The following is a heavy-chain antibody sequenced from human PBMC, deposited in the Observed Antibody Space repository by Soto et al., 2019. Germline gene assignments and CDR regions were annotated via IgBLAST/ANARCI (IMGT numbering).Heavy chain of an antibody. CDR3: ARDKGDYYDILTGYGNWFDP. CDR1: GFTFSSYW. D-gene: IGHD3-9*01. Sequence: GGSLRLSCAASGFTFSSYWMRWVRQAPGKGLVWVSRINSDGSSTSYADSVKGRFTISRDNAKNTLYLQMNSLRAEDTAVYYCARDKGDYYDILTGYGNWFDPWGQGTLVTVSS. J-gene: IGHJ5*02. CDR2: INSDGSST. V-gene: IGHV3-74*01.